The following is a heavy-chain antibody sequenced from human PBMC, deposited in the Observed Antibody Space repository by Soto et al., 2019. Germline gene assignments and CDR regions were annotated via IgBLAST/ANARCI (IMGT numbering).Heavy chain of an antibody. Sequence: QVQLQESGPGLVKPSETLSLTCTVSGGSINSFYWSWIRQPPGQGLEWIGYFYYSGNTYYIPSLKRRVTISVDASKNHLYLRLTSVTAADTAVYYCARSIAVDAFDIWGQGTMVTVSS. CDR2: FYYSGNT. CDR1: GGSINSFY. D-gene: IGHD6-19*01. V-gene: IGHV4-59*08. J-gene: IGHJ3*02. CDR3: ARSIAVDAFDI.